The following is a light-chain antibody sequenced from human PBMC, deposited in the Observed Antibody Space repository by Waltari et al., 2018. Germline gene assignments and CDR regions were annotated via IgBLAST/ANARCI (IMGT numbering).Light chain of an antibody. J-gene: IGLJ1*01. V-gene: IGLV2-14*03. Sequence: QSALTQPASVSGSLGQSITISCTGTSSDVGGYNYVSWYQQHPGKAPKLMIYDVSNRPSGVSNRFSGSKSGNTASLTISGLQAEDEADYYCSSYTSSSTPLYVFGTGTKVTVL. CDR2: DVS. CDR1: SSDVGGYNY. CDR3: SSYTSSSTPLYV.